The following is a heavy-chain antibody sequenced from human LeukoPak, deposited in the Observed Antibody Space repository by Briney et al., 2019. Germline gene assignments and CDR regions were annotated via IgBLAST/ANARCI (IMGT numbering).Heavy chain of an antibody. Sequence: GGSLRLSCAASGFTFSSYSMNWVRQAPGKGLEWVSYISSSSSTIYYADSVKGRFTISRDNAKSSLYLQMNSLRAEDTAVYYCARDGQWLVDDAFDIWGQGTMVTVSS. CDR1: GFTFSSYS. J-gene: IGHJ3*02. CDR3: ARDGQWLVDDAFDI. V-gene: IGHV3-48*01. D-gene: IGHD6-19*01. CDR2: ISSSSSTI.